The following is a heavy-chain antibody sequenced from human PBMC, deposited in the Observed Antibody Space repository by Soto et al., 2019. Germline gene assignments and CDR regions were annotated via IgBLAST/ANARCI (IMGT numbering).Heavy chain of an antibody. J-gene: IGHJ4*02. V-gene: IGHV1-24*01. Sequence: ASVKVSCKVSGYTLTELSMHWVRQAPGKGLEWMGGFDPEDDETIYAQKFQGRVTMTEDTSTDTAYMELSSLRSEDTAVYYCANMRAVAGGFPFDYWGQGTLVTVSS. D-gene: IGHD6-19*01. CDR2: FDPEDDET. CDR1: GYTLTELS. CDR3: ANMRAVAGGFPFDY.